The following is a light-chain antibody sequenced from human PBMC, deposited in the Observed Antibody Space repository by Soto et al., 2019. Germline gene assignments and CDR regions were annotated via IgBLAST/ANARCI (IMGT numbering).Light chain of an antibody. CDR3: TRYNNWPEYT. J-gene: IGKJ2*01. CDR1: QSIGNS. V-gene: IGKV3-15*01. CDR2: GAS. Sequence: EVVMTQSPATLSVSPGEVATLSCRASQSIGNSLAWYQQKPGQTPRLLIYGASTRVTGVPARFSGSGSGTDVTLTITSLKSEDFAGYYCTRYNNWPEYTFGQGTKLDIK.